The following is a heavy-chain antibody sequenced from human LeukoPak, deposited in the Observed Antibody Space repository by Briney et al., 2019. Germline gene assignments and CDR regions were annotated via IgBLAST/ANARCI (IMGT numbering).Heavy chain of an antibody. CDR2: IYPGDSDT. CDR3: ARLLAAAFDY. V-gene: IGHV5-51*01. Sequence: GASLQISCKGSGSIFTSYWIGWVRQMPGKGLEWMGIIYPGDSDTRYSPSFQGQVTISADKSISTAYLQWSSLRASDAAMYYCARLLAAAFDYWGQGTLVTVSS. J-gene: IGHJ4*02. CDR1: GSIFTSYW. D-gene: IGHD6-13*01.